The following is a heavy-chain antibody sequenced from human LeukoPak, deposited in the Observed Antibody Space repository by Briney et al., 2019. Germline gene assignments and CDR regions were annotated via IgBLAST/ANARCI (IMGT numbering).Heavy chain of an antibody. CDR2: IYYSGST. V-gene: IGHV4-39*07. D-gene: IGHD3-3*01. CDR1: GGSISSYY. CDR3: ARDRVKGGEITIFGVVIHLFDY. Sequence: PSETLSLTCTVSGGSISSYYWGWIRQPPGKGLEWIGSIYYSGSTYYNPSLKSRVTISVDTSKNQFSLKLSSVTAADTAVYYCARDRVKGGEITIFGVVIHLFDYWGQGTLVTVSS. J-gene: IGHJ4*02.